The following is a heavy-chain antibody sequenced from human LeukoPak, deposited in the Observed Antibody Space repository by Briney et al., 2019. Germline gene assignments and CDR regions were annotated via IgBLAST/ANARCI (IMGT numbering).Heavy chain of an antibody. CDR3: AKELLYRVAGDY. Sequence: GGSLRLSCAGSGFTFSSYGMHWVRQAPGKGLEWVAFIRYDGSNKYYADSVKGRFTISRDNSKNTLYLQMNSLRAEEKAVYYCAKELLYRVAGDYWGQGILVTVS. CDR1: GFTFSSYG. D-gene: IGHD2-2*02. J-gene: IGHJ4*02. V-gene: IGHV3-30*02. CDR2: IRYDGSNK.